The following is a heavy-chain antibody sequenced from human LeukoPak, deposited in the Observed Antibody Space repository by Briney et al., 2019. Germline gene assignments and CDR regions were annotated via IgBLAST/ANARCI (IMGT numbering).Heavy chain of an antibody. Sequence: GGSLRLSCAASGFTFSSYAMGWVRQAPGKGLEWVSSISDSDYTTYYADSVMGRFTISRDNSKNTLYFQMNSLRAEDTAVYYCAESTHVEGNSEFWGQGTLVTVSS. D-gene: IGHD2-15*01. CDR2: ISDSDYTT. J-gene: IGHJ4*02. CDR3: AESTHVEGNSEF. CDR1: GFTFSSYA. V-gene: IGHV3-23*01.